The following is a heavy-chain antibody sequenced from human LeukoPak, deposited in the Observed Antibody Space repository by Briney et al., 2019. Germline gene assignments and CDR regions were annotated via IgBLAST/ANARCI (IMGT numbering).Heavy chain of an antibody. D-gene: IGHD3-3*01. J-gene: IGHJ4*02. CDR3: ARHPDLED. CDR1: GGSISTSGVF. V-gene: IGHV4-39*01. Sequence: SETLSLTCTVPGGSISTSGVFWGWIRQPPGKGLEWIGSINYSGTTYYNPSLKSRVTISVDTSKNQFSLKLTSITAADTAVYYCARHPDLEDWGQGTLVTVSS. CDR2: INYSGTT.